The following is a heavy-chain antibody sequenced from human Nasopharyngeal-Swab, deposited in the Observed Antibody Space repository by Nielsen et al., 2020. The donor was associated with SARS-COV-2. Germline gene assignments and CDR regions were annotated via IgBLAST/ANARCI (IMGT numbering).Heavy chain of an antibody. J-gene: IGHJ4*02. D-gene: IGHD3-22*01. Sequence: GESLKISCAASGFTFSSYDMHWVRQATGKGLEWVSAIGTAGDTYYPGSVKGRFTISRENAKNSLYLQMNSLRAGDTAVYYCARDPGFGYYYDSSGYYDYWGQGTLVTVSS. CDR1: GFTFSSYD. V-gene: IGHV3-13*01. CDR2: IGTAGDT. CDR3: ARDPGFGYYYDSSGYYDY.